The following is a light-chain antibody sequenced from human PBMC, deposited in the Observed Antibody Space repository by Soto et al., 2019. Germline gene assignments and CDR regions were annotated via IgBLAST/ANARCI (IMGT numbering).Light chain of an antibody. CDR1: QSITRY. J-gene: IGKJ4*01. CDR3: QQSYSVPRT. Sequence: DFQMTQSPSSLSASVGDRVNITCRASQSITRYLNSYQQKPGKAPNLLIYATSNLQTGVPLRFSGSGFGTDFTLTINNLQPEDFATYYCQQSYSVPRTFGGGTKVEI. CDR2: ATS. V-gene: IGKV1-39*01.